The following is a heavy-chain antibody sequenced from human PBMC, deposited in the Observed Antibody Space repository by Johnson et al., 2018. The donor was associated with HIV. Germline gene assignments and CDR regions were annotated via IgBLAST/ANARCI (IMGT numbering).Heavy chain of an antibody. D-gene: IGHD6-13*01. V-gene: IGHV3-66*02. Sequence: EQLVESGGGLVQPGGSLRLSCAASGFTVNSNYMSWVRQAPGKGLEWVSVIYSGGSTYYADSVKGRFTISRDNSNNTLYLQMNSLRAEDTAVYYCAREGAWSSSWYHDAFDIWGQGTMVTVSS. CDR2: IYSGGST. CDR3: AREGAWSSSWYHDAFDI. CDR1: GFTVNSNY. J-gene: IGHJ3*02.